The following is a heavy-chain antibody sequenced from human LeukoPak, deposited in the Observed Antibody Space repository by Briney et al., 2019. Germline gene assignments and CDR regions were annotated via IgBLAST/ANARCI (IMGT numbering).Heavy chain of an antibody. Sequence: SETLSLTCNVSGGSIRGYYWSWIRQPPGKGLEWIGYIYSSGSTNYNPSLKSRVTISVDTSKNQFSLKLSSVTAADTAVYYCAREIPDSGWYSTGRQYYFDYWGQGTLVTVSS. CDR2: IYSSGST. CDR3: AREIPDSGWYSTGRQYYFDY. V-gene: IGHV4-4*08. CDR1: GGSIRGYY. D-gene: IGHD6-19*01. J-gene: IGHJ4*02.